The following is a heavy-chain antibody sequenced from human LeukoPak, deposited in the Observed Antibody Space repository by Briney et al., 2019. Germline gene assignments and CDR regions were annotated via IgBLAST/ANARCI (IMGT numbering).Heavy chain of an antibody. CDR2: IYYSGST. D-gene: IGHD6-13*01. CDR1: GGSISSSSYY. J-gene: IGHJ6*03. V-gene: IGHV4-39*07. Sequence: SETLSLTCTVSGGSISSSSYYWGWIRQPPGKGLEWIGSIYYSGSTNYNPSLKSRVTISVDTSKNQFSLKLSSVTAADTAVYYCARSYSSSWKRRHYYYYYMDVWGKGTTVTVSS. CDR3: ARSYSSSWKRRHYYYYYMDV.